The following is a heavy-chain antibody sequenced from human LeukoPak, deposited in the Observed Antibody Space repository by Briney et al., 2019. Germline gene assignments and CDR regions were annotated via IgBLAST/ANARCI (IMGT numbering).Heavy chain of an antibody. D-gene: IGHD2-2*01. Sequence: DSVKGRFTISRDNSKSTLYLQMNSLRAEDTAVCYCARAVGYAKVCFDYWGQGTLVTVSS. V-gene: IGHV3-30*01. J-gene: IGHJ4*02. CDR3: ARAVGYAKVCFDY.